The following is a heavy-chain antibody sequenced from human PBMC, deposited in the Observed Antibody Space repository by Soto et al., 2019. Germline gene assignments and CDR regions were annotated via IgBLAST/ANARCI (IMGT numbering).Heavy chain of an antibody. J-gene: IGHJ6*02. V-gene: IGHV5-10-1*01. CDR2: IDPSDSYT. D-gene: IGHD6-13*01. Sequence: GESLKISCKGSGYSFTSYWISWVRQMPGKGLEWMGRIDPSDSYTNYSPSFQGHVTISADKSISTAYLQWSSLKASDTAMYYCARARAAAGAYYYYGMDVWGQGTTVTVSS. CDR3: ARARAAAGAYYYYGMDV. CDR1: GYSFTSYW.